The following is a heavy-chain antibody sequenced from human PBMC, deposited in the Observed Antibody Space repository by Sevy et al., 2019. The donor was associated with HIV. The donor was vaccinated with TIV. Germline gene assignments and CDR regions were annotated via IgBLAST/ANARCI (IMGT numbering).Heavy chain of an antibody. CDR1: GFTFSDYY. V-gene: IGHV3-11*01. CDR3: ARDGDIVATRAEGGNDY. Sequence: GGSLRLSCAASGFTFSDYYMSWIRQAPGKGLEWVSYISSSGSTIYYADSVKGRFTISRDNAKNSLYLQMNSLRAEDTAVYYCARDGDIVATRAEGGNDYWGQGTLVTVSS. J-gene: IGHJ4*02. D-gene: IGHD5-12*01. CDR2: ISSSGSTI.